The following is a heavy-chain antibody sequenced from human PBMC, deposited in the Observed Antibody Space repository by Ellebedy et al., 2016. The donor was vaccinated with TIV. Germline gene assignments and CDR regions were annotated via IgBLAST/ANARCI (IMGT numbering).Heavy chain of an antibody. CDR2: INYDGTNA. V-gene: IGHV3-74*01. Sequence: GESLKISXAASGFTFSDFWMHWVRQAPGKGLVWVSRINYDGTNAYYADSVRGRFTMSRDNAKNTLYLQMNSLRGEDTAVYFCARAYNYAGGGRIDFWGQGTLVSVSS. CDR1: GFTFSDFW. CDR3: ARAYNYAGGGRIDF. D-gene: IGHD5-24*01. J-gene: IGHJ4*02.